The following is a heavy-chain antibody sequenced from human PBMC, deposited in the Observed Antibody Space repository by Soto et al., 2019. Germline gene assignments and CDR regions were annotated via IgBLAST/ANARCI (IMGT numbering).Heavy chain of an antibody. V-gene: IGHV3-30*18. Sequence: QRHLVESGGGVVQPGRSLRLSCAASGFTFSSYGLHWIRQAPGKGLEWVAVISHDGAFKDYADYVKGRFTISRDNSETTLFLEMNSLGPSDTAVYYCAKDYGPKAPHPYSNTHTDFWGQGTRVTVSS. CDR3: AKDYGPKAPHPYSNTHTDF. CDR1: GFTFSSYG. CDR2: ISHDGAFK. J-gene: IGHJ4*02. D-gene: IGHD6-13*01.